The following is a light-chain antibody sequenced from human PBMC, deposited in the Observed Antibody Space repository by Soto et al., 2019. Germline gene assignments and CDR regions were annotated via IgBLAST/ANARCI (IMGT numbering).Light chain of an antibody. CDR2: GAS. CDR1: QSVSSY. Sequence: EIVLTQSPATLALSPCERATLSCRASQSVSSYLAWYQQKPGQAPRLLIYGASARALGIPDRFSGSGSGTEFSFTVTSLQSEDFAVYYCQQYDQWPITFGQGTRLEIK. V-gene: IGKV3-15*01. J-gene: IGKJ5*01. CDR3: QQYDQWPIT.